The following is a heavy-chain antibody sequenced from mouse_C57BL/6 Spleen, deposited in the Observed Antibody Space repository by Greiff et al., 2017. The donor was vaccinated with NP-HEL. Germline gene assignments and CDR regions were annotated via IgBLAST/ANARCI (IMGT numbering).Heavy chain of an antibody. J-gene: IGHJ4*01. CDR3: ARQGYDDYYAMDY. V-gene: IGHV1-19*01. CDR2: INPYNGGT. D-gene: IGHD2-2*01. Sequence: VQLQQSGPVLVKPGASVKMSCKASGYTFTDYYMNWVKQSHGKSLEWIGVINPYNGGTSYNQKFKGKATLTVDKSSSTAYMELNSLTSEDSAVYYCARQGYDDYYAMDYWGQGTSVTVSS. CDR1: GYTFTDYY.